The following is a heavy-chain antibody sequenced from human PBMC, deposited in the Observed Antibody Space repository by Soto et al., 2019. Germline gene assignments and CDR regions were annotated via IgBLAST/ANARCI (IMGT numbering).Heavy chain of an antibody. V-gene: IGHV4-59*01. CDR2: IYSSGSA. J-gene: IGHJ4*02. D-gene: IGHD3-16*01. CDR3: ASVLSGFKAHHFDY. Sequence: QVQLQESGPGLVKPSETLSLTCTVSGVSISIYYWSWIRQPPGKGLEWLGYIYSSGSANYKPSLKSRITMSVDTSKNKFSLNLNSVTAADTAVYYCASVLSGFKAHHFDYWGQGILVTVSS. CDR1: GVSISIYY.